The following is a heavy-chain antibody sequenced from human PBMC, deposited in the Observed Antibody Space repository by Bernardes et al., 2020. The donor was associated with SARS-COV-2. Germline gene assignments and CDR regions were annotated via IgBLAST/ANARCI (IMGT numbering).Heavy chain of an antibody. V-gene: IGHV1-18*04. Sequence: ASVKVSCKASGYTFTSYGISWVRQAPGQGLEWMGWISAYNGNTNYLEKLQGRITLAKDTSTRTAYMELRSLRSDDTAVYYCARDGGWLDPWGQGTLVTVSS. CDR3: ARDGGWLDP. J-gene: IGHJ5*02. D-gene: IGHD3-16*01. CDR1: GYTFTSYG. CDR2: ISAYNGNT.